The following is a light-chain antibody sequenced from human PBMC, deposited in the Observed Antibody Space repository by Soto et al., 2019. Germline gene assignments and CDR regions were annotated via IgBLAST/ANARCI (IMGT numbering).Light chain of an antibody. CDR2: DAY. J-gene: IGKJ5*01. V-gene: IGKV3-11*01. CDR3: QERHMWLIT. Sequence: EVVLTQSPVTLTLSPGERATLSCRASQSFRGLLAWYQQKPGQAPRLLIYDAYNRATGIPPRFSGSGSGTDFTLTISFLEPEGAAVYYCQERHMWLITFCHGTLLEIK. CDR1: QSFRGL.